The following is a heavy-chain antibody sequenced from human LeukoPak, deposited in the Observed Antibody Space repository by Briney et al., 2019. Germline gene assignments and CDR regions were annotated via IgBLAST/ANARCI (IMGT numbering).Heavy chain of an antibody. V-gene: IGHV1-18*01. CDR2: ISAYNGNT. CDR3: ARATPLSHDAFDI. J-gene: IGHJ3*02. CDR1: GYTFNNYG. Sequence: GASVKVSCKASGYTFNNYGISWVRQAPGQGLEWMGWISAYNGNTNYAQKLQGRVTMTTDTSTSTAYMELRSLRSEDTAVYYCARATPLSHDAFDIWGQGTMVTVSS.